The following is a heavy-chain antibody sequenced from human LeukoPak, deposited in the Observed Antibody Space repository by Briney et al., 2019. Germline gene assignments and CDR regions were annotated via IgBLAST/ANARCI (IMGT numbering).Heavy chain of an antibody. Sequence: GGSLRLSCAASGITLSSYAMSWVRQAPGKGLEWVSGISGSGAYTYYSDSVKGRFTISRDNSKNTLYLQMNSLRAEDTAVYYCAKGASSGWLLYWFDPSGQGTLVTVSS. CDR1: GITLSSYA. J-gene: IGHJ5*02. V-gene: IGHV3-23*01. D-gene: IGHD6-19*01. CDR2: ISGSGAYT. CDR3: AKGASSGWLLYWFDP.